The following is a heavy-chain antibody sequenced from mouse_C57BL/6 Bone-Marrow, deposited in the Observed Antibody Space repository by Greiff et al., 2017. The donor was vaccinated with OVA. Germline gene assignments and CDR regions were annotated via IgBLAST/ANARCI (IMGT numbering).Heavy chain of an antibody. CDR2: IDPSDSYT. Sequence: QVQLQQPGAELVKPGATVKLSCKASGYTFTSYWMQWVKQRPGQGLEWIGEIDPSDSYTNYNQKFKGKATLTVDTSSSTAYMQLSSLTSEDSAVYYCAPGGFAYWGQGTLVTVSA. J-gene: IGHJ3*01. CDR3: APGGFAY. V-gene: IGHV1-50*01. CDR1: GYTFTSYW.